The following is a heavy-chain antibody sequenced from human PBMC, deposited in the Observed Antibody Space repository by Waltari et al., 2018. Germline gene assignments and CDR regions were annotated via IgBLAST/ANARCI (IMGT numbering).Heavy chain of an antibody. CDR3: AREIYYDTSGYPDY. CDR1: GDSLPRRTSY. Sequence: QVHLQQSGPGLVKPSQTLSLTCTVSGDSLPRRTSYWSWIRQPAGKGLEWIGRIHISGSTNYNPSLKSRVTMSVDTSKNQFSLKLTSVTAADTAVYYCAREIYYDTSGYPDYWGQGTLVTVSS. J-gene: IGHJ4*02. CDR2: IHISGST. D-gene: IGHD3-22*01. V-gene: IGHV4-61*02.